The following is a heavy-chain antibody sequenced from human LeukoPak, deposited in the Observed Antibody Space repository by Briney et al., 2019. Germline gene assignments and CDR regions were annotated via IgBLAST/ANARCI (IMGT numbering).Heavy chain of an antibody. CDR2: ISAYNGNT. D-gene: IGHD6-6*01. Sequence: GASVKVSCKASGYTFTSYGISWVRQAPGQGLEWMGWISAYNGNTNYAQKLQGRVTMTTDTSTSTAYMELRSLRSDDTAVYYCAGHRSSSSPYYYYMDVWGKGTTVTVSS. V-gene: IGHV1-18*01. J-gene: IGHJ6*03. CDR3: AGHRSSSSPYYYYMDV. CDR1: GYTFTSYG.